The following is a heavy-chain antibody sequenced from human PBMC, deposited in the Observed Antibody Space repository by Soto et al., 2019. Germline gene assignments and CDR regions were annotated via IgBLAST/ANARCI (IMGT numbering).Heavy chain of an antibody. D-gene: IGHD2-21*01. CDR1: GYTFTGYD. J-gene: IGHJ6*03. V-gene: IGHV1-18*01. CDR2: ISTYKGNT. Sequence: GASVKVSCKASGYTFTGYDITWVRQAPGQGLEWVGWISTYKGNTDYAQNLQGRVTMTTDTSTSTVYMELRSLRSDDTAVYYCARLAGLNFYSYYYMDVWGEGTTVTVSS. CDR3: ARLAGLNFYSYYYMDV.